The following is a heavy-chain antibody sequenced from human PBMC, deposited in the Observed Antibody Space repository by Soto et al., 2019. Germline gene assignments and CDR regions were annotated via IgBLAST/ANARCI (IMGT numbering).Heavy chain of an antibody. D-gene: IGHD3-22*01. Sequence: VGSLRLSCAASGFTFSSYGMHWVRQAPGKGLEWVAVIWYDGSNKYYADSVKGRFTISRDNSKNTLYLQMNSLRAEDTAVYYCARSVVVDVYYYYYGMDVWGQGTTVTVSS. CDR2: IWYDGSNK. CDR3: ARSVVVDVYYYYYGMDV. V-gene: IGHV3-33*01. J-gene: IGHJ6*02. CDR1: GFTFSSYG.